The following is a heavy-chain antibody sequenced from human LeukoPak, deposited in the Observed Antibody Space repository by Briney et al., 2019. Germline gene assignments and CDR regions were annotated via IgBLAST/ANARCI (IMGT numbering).Heavy chain of an antibody. J-gene: IGHJ4*02. CDR2: ISGSGDST. Sequence: GGSLRLSCAASGFTFSSYAMSWVRQAPGKGLEWVSAISGSGDSTYYGDSVKGRFTISRDNSKDTLYLQMSSLRADDTAVYYCARRYYSGGHFDYWGQGTPVTVSS. V-gene: IGHV3-23*01. CDR3: ARRYYSGGHFDY. D-gene: IGHD3-22*01. CDR1: GFTFSSYA.